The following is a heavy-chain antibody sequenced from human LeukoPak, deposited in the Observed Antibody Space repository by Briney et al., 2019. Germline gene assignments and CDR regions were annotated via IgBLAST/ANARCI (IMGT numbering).Heavy chain of an antibody. CDR1: GGSINGYY. V-gene: IGHV4-59*01. CDR2: IYYSGST. Sequence: SEPLSLTCTVSGGSINGYYWTWIRQPPGNGLEWIGYIYYSGSTNYNPSLRSRVTISVDTSKNQFSLNLISVTAADTALYYCGRGEALRQNYGLDVWGQGTTVTVSS. CDR3: GRGEALRQNYGLDV. J-gene: IGHJ6*02.